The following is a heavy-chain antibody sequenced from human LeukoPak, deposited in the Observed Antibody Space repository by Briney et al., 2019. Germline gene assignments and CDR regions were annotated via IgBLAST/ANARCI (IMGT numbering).Heavy chain of an antibody. J-gene: IGHJ4*02. Sequence: ASVKVSCKASGGTFSSHSFNWVRQAPGQGLEWLGGTIPMSSTTKYAQNFQARVTITADEFTNTVFMELSSLRPEDTAVYYCARPRRYYDSWSGYPPFDYWGQGTLVTVSS. D-gene: IGHD3-3*01. V-gene: IGHV1-69*13. CDR1: GGTFSSHS. CDR3: ARPRRYYDSWSGYPPFDY. CDR2: TIPMSSTT.